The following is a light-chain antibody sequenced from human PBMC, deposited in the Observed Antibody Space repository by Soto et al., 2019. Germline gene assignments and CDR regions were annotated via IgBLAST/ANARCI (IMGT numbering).Light chain of an antibody. V-gene: IGKV3-15*01. CDR2: GAS. J-gene: IGKJ1*01. CDR3: QQYNNWPWT. Sequence: EIVMTQSPATLSVSPGERATLSCRASQSVSSNLAWYQQKPGQAPRLLIYGASTRATGIPARISGSGSGTEFTLTITSLQSEDFAVYYCQQYNNWPWTFGQGTKVDNK. CDR1: QSVSSN.